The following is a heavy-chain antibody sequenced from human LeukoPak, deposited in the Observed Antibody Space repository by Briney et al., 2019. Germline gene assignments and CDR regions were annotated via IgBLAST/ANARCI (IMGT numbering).Heavy chain of an antibody. CDR2: IYYSGST. V-gene: IGHV4-39*07. D-gene: IGHD6-6*01. Sequence: KPSETLSLTCTVSGGSISSSSYYWGWIRQPPGKRLEWIGSIYYSGSTYYNPSLKSRVTISVDTSKNQFSLKLSSVTAADTAVYYCARWARGSSSSFDYWGQGTLVTVSS. J-gene: IGHJ4*02. CDR3: ARWARGSSSSFDY. CDR1: GGSISSSSYY.